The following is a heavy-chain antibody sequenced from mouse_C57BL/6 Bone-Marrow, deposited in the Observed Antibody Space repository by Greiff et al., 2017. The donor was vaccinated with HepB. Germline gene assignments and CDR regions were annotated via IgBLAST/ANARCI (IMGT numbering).Heavy chain of an antibody. CDR1: GFTFSDYG. J-gene: IGHJ4*01. V-gene: IGHV5-17*01. CDR3: ARPRFLYYAMDY. CDR2: ISSGSSTI. Sequence: EVKVVESGGGLVKPGGSLKLSCAASGFTFSDYGMHWVRQAPEKGLEWVAYISSGSSTIYYADTVKGRFTISRDNAKNTLFLQMTSLRSEDTAMYYCARPRFLYYAMDYWGQGTSVTVSS.